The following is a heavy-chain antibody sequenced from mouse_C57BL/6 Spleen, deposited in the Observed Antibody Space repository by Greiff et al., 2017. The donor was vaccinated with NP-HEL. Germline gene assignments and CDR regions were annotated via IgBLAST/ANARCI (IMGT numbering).Heavy chain of an antibody. CDR3: LSYCYGSSYDWYFDV. V-gene: IGHV14-2*01. Sequence: EVQLQQSGAELVKPGASVKLSCTASGFNIKDYYMHWVKQRPEQGLEWIGRIDPEDGETKYAPKFQGKATITADTSSNTAYLQLSSLTSEDTAVYYCLSYCYGSSYDWYFDVWGTGTTVTVSS. CDR2: IDPEDGET. CDR1: GFNIKDYY. J-gene: IGHJ1*03. D-gene: IGHD1-1*01.